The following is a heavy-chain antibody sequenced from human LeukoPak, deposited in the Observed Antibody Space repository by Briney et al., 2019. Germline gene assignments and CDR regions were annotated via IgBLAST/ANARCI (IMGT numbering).Heavy chain of an antibody. CDR3: ARDLWRGDIVVVPAATVDY. CDR2: ISYDGSNK. J-gene: IGHJ4*02. Sequence: GGSLRLSCAASGFTFSSYAMHWVRHAPRKGLEREAVISYDGSNKYYADSVKGRFTIPRDNSKNTLYLQMNSLRAEDTAVYYCARDLWRGDIVVVPAATVDYWGQGTLVTVSS. D-gene: IGHD2-2*01. V-gene: IGHV3-30-3*01. CDR1: GFTFSSYA.